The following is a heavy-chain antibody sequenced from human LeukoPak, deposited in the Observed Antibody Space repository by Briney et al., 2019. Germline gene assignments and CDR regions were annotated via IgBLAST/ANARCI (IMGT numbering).Heavy chain of an antibody. CDR3: GRYLRSTSGSI. CDR1: KFTFSNYW. Sequence: GGSLRLSCAASKFTFSNYWMSWVRQAPGKGLEWVASINEDGSDEYYVDSVKGRFTISRDNAQNSLFLQMNSLRAEDTAVYYCGRYLRSTSGSIWGQGTLVTVSS. V-gene: IGHV3-7*01. CDR2: INEDGSDE. J-gene: IGHJ4*02. D-gene: IGHD1-1*01.